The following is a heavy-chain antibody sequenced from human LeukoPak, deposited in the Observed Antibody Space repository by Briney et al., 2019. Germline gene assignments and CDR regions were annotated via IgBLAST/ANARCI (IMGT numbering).Heavy chain of an antibody. D-gene: IGHD1-14*01. CDR3: ARQYETGLGWFDP. CDR2: INPNSGGT. J-gene: IGHJ5*02. Sequence: ASVKVSCKASVYTFTGYYMHWVRQAPGQGLEWMGWINPNSGGTNYAQKFQGRVTMTRDTSISTAYMELSRLRSDDTAVYYCARQYETGLGWFDPWGQGTLVTVSS. CDR1: VYTFTGYY. V-gene: IGHV1-2*02.